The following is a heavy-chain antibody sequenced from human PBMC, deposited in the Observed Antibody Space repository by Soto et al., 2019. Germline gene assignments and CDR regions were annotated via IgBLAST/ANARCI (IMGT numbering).Heavy chain of an antibody. CDR2: IIPIFGTA. CDR3: ARGVQYCSSTSCYNLPFDY. Sequence: SVKVSCKASGYTFTSYGISWVRQAPGQGLEWMGWIIPIFGTANYAQKFQGRVTITADESTSTAYMELSSLRSEDTAVYYCARGVQYCSSTSCYNLPFDYWGQGTLVTVSS. V-gene: IGHV1-69*13. D-gene: IGHD2-2*02. J-gene: IGHJ4*02. CDR1: GYTFTSYG.